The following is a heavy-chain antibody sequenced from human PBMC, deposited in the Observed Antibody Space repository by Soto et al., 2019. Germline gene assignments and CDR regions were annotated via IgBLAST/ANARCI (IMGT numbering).Heavy chain of an antibody. D-gene: IGHD3-10*01. J-gene: IGHJ6*02. Sequence: GGSLRLSCAASGFTFSSYGMHWVRQAPGKGLEWVAVISYDGSNKYYADSVKGRFTISRDNSKNTLYLQMNSLRAEDTAVYYCAKGKGVRDYYYGMDVWGQGTTVTVSS. V-gene: IGHV3-30*18. CDR3: AKGKGVRDYYYGMDV. CDR1: GFTFSSYG. CDR2: ISYDGSNK.